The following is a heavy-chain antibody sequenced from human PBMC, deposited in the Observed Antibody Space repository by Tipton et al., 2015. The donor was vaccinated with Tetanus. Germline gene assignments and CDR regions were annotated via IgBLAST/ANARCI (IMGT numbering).Heavy chain of an antibody. CDR1: GGSVSXGHYX. CDR3: ASETYDDSGTYSSFDY. J-gene: IGHJ4*02. Sequence: TLSLTCTVSGGSVSXGHYXWSXXXQPXGXGLXXXGYXXSTARTNYIPSLQIRVTMSLDTSTNQISLNLGSVTAADTAFYYCASETYDDSGTYSSFDYWGQGTLVTVSS. V-gene: IGHV4-61*01. CDR2: XXSTART. D-gene: IGHD3-10*01.